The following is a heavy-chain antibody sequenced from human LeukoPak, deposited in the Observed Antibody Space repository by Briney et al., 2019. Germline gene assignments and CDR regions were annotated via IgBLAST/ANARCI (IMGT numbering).Heavy chain of an antibody. J-gene: IGHJ3*02. D-gene: IGHD3-22*01. Sequence: GGSLRLSCAASEITVTSNYLSWVRQAPGKGLQWVSVIYPGGDIYYSDSVKGRFIISRDNSKNTLSLQMNSLTADDTAVYYCVRGPRYYDDSGFHYGVFDIWGQGTVVTVSS. CDR1: EITVTSNY. CDR2: IYPGGDI. CDR3: VRGPRYYDDSGFHYGVFDI. V-gene: IGHV3-53*01.